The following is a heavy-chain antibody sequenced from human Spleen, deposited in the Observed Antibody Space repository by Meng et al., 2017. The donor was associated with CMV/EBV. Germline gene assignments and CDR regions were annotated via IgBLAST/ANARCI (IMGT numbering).Heavy chain of an antibody. CDR3: ARRGVRQYMENAFDF. Sequence: GGSLRLSCAASGFTLSSYGMHWVRQAPGKGLEWVAFIYYDGSSEYYADSVKGRFTISRDNPKNTLYLQMNRLRGADTAVYYCARRGVRQYMENAFDFWGQGTAVTVSS. CDR2: IYYDGSSE. V-gene: IGHV3-30*02. CDR1: GFTLSSYG. J-gene: IGHJ3*01. D-gene: IGHD2/OR15-2a*01.